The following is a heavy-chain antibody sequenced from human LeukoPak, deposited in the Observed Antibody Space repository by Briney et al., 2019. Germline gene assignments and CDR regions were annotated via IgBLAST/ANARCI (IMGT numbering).Heavy chain of an antibody. Sequence: SETLSLTCTVSGGSISTYYWSWIRQPAGKGLEWIGRIYTGGNTDYNPSLESRVTVSIDTSKNQFSLNLYSVTAADTAVYFCARDQIAVAGSGGHYYYYYYMDVWGKGTTVTVSS. CDR3: ARDQIAVAGSGGHYYYYYYMDV. D-gene: IGHD6-19*01. CDR2: IYTGGNT. J-gene: IGHJ6*03. V-gene: IGHV4-4*07. CDR1: GGSISTYY.